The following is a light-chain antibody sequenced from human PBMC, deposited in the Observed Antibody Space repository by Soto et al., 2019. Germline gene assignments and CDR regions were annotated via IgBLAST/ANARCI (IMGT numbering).Light chain of an antibody. Sequence: DIPMTQSPSSVSASVGDRVTITCRASQAIDSWLAWYQQKPGEAPKLLIFTGSLLHSGVPPRFSGGGSGTDFTLTISSVQPDDFATYYCRPTLGFAQTFGQATKMDIE. CDR1: QAIDSW. J-gene: IGKJ1*01. CDR2: TGS. V-gene: IGKV1-12*01. CDR3: RPTLGFAQT.